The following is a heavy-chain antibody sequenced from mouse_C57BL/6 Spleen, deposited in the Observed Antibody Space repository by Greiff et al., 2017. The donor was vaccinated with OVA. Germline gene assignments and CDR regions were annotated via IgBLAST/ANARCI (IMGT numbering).Heavy chain of an antibody. CDR3: ARNYYSNSFDY. D-gene: IGHD2-5*01. CDR1: GYAFSSSW. J-gene: IGHJ2*01. Sequence: VQLQQSGPELVKPGASVKISCKASGYAFSSSWMNWVKQRPGKGLEWIGRIYPGDGDTNYNGKFKGKATLTADKSSSTAYMQLSSLTSEDSAVYFCARNYYSNSFDYWGQGTTLTVSS. V-gene: IGHV1-82*01. CDR2: IYPGDGDT.